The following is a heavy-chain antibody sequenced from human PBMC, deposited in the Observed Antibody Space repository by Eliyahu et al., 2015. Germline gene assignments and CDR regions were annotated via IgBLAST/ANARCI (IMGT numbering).Heavy chain of an antibody. CDR2: NCPDGTI. Sequence: EVQLVESGGDLVQPGGSLRLSCXASGFTFSNSCIHWVRQPPGKGLVWVSRNCPDGTINYADSVKGRFTISRDNAKNTVYLQMNSLRAEDTAVYYCARINYLGDTWGQGTLVTVSS. CDR3: ARINYLGDT. J-gene: IGHJ5*02. V-gene: IGHV3-74*01. D-gene: IGHD2/OR15-2a*01. CDR1: GFTFSNSC.